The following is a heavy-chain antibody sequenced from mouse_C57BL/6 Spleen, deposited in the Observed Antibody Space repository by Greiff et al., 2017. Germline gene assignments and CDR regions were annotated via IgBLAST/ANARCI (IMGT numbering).Heavy chain of an antibody. Sequence: EVQLVESGGGLVKPGGSLKLSCAASGFTFSDYGMHWVRQAPEKGLEWVAYISRGSSTIYYADTVKGRFTISRDNAKNTLFLQMTRLRSEDTAMYYCARRGLDSSGYYFDYWGQGTTLTVSS. D-gene: IGHD3-2*02. CDR1: GFTFSDYG. V-gene: IGHV5-17*01. J-gene: IGHJ2*01. CDR2: ISRGSSTI. CDR3: ARRGLDSSGYYFDY.